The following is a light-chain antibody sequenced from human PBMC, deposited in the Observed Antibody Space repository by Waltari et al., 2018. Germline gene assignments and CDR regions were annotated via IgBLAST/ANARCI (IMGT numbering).Light chain of an antibody. CDR3: QQYSSYTT. V-gene: IGKV1-5*03. CDR2: KAS. J-gene: IGKJ1*01. CDR1: QSISSW. Sequence: DIQMTQSPSTLSASVGYRVTITCRASQSISSWLAWYQQKPGKAPKLLIYKASNLESGVPSRFSGSGSGTEFTLTISSLQPDDFATYYCQQYSSYTTFGQGTKVEIK.